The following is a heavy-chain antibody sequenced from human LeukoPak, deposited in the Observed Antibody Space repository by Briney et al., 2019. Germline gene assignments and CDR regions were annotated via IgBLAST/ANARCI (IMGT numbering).Heavy chain of an antibody. D-gene: IGHD6-19*01. J-gene: IGHJ6*03. CDR3: ASLAQYSSGWYGYYYYMDV. CDR1: GYIFTRYA. CDR2: ISAYNGNT. V-gene: IGHV1-18*01. Sequence: ASVKVSCKASGYIFTRYAISWVRQAPGQGLEWMGWISAYNGNTNYAQKLQGRVTMTTDTSTSTAYMELRSLRSDDTAVYYCASLAQYSSGWYGYYYYMDVWGKGTTVTISS.